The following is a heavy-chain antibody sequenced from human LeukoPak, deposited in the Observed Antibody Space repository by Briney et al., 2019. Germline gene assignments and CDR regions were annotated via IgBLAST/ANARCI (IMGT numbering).Heavy chain of an antibody. V-gene: IGHV1-2*02. D-gene: IGHD2-2*01. CDR3: ARDHCSANSCYEDYYNGVDV. CDR2: INPHCGGT. Sequence: GPSVADSCKASGYTFTGYYLQRVRQAPAHFLSTMGSINPHCGGTEYAQRFQGRVTMTRDKSISTAYMELSRLRSDDTAVYYCARDHCSANSCYEDYYNGVDVWGQGTTVTVSS. CDR1: GYTFTGYY. J-gene: IGHJ6*02.